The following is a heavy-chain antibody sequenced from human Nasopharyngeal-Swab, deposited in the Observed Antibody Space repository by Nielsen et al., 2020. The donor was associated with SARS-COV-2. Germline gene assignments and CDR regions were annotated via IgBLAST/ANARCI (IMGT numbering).Heavy chain of an antibody. D-gene: IGHD6-13*01. CDR2: INHSGST. Sequence: SETLSLTCAVYGGSFSGYYWNWIRQPPGKGLEWIGEINHSGSTNYNPSLKSRVTISLDTSKNQFSLKPSSVTAADTAVYYCARSRYTSSWYGVRNWFDPWGQGTLVTVSS. V-gene: IGHV4-34*01. CDR3: ARSRYTSSWYGVRNWFDP. CDR1: GGSFSGYY. J-gene: IGHJ5*02.